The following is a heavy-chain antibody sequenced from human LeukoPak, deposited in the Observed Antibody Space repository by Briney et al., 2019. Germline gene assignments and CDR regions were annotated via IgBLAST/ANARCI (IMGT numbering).Heavy chain of an antibody. CDR3: ARSRITIFGVVKSRFDP. J-gene: IGHJ5*02. CDR2: INPNSGGT. V-gene: IGHV1-2*02. Sequence: ASVKVSCKASGYTFTGYYMHWVRQAAGQGLEWMGWINPNSGGTNYAQKFQGRVTMTRDTSISTAYMELSRLRSDDTAVYYCARSRITIFGVVKSRFDPWGQGTLVTVSS. CDR1: GYTFTGYY. D-gene: IGHD3-3*01.